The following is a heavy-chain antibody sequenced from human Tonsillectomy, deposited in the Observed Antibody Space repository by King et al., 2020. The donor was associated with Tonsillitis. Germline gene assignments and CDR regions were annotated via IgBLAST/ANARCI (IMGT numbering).Heavy chain of an antibody. J-gene: IGHJ5*02. V-gene: IGHV4-34*01. D-gene: IGHD3-3*01. CDR2: INHSGST. Sequence: VQLQQWGAGLLKPSETLSLTCAVYGGSFSGYYWSWIRQPPGKGLEWIGEINHSGSTNYNPSLKSRVTISVDTSKNQFSLKLSSVTAADTAVYYCARGGRDYDFWSGYYGENWFDPWGQGTLVTVSS. CDR1: GGSFSGYY. CDR3: ARGGRDYDFWSGYYGENWFDP.